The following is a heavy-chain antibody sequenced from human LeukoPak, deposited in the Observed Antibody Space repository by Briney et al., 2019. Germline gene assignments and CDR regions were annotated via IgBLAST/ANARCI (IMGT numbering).Heavy chain of an antibody. D-gene: IGHD3-3*01. CDR1: GFTFSSYD. J-gene: IGHJ4*02. V-gene: IGHV3-23*01. Sequence: PGGSLRLSCAASGFTFSSYDMIWVRQAPEKGLEWVSSISCCGGNTYYADYVKGRFIIARDNSKNTLYLQMNSLRAEDTAVYYCAKRHYGVWSGYQNQMCYFDYWGQGALVTVSS. CDR2: ISCCGGNT. CDR3: AKRHYGVWSGYQNQMCYFDY.